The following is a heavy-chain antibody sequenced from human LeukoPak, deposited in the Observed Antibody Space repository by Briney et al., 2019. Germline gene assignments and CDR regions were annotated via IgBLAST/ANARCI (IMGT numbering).Heavy chain of an antibody. CDR3: AKSGLSSGWYPYDN. Sequence: PGGSLRLSCVASGFTLSSYGMHWVRQAPGKGLEWLAAISHDGNNKYYADSVRGRFTPSRDNSKNTLYLQMNSLRAEDTAVYYCAKSGLSSGWYPYDNWGQGALVTVSS. CDR1: GFTLSSYG. D-gene: IGHD6-19*01. J-gene: IGHJ4*02. CDR2: ISHDGNNK. V-gene: IGHV3-30*18.